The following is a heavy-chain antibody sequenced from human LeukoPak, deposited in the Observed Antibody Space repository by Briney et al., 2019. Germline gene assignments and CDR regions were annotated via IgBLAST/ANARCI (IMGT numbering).Heavy chain of an antibody. Sequence: PGGSLRLSCAASGFTFDDYGMSWVRQAPGKGLEWVAGISGGGGSTDYADSVKGRFTISRDNSKNTLYLQMNSLRAEDTALYYCAKDRLAYSYAQPFDYWGQGTLVTVSS. J-gene: IGHJ4*02. V-gene: IGHV3-23*01. CDR3: AKDRLAYSYAQPFDY. CDR2: ISGGGGST. CDR1: GFTFDDYG. D-gene: IGHD3-16*01.